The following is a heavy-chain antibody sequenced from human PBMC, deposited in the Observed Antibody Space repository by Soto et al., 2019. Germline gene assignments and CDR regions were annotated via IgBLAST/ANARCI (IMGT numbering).Heavy chain of an antibody. Sequence: SETLSLTCAVYGGSFSGYYWSWIRQPPGKGLEWIGEINHGGSTNYILSLKSRVTISVDTSKNQFSLKLRSVTAADTAIYYCARGPGWSASSAPFDYWGQGTLVTVSS. CDR3: ARGPGWSASSAPFDY. J-gene: IGHJ4*02. CDR2: INHGGST. D-gene: IGHD6-19*01. V-gene: IGHV4-34*01. CDR1: GGSFSGYY.